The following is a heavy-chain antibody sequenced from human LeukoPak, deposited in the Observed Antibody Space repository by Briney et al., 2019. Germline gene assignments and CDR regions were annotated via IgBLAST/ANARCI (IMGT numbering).Heavy chain of an antibody. V-gene: IGHV4-34*01. J-gene: IGHJ6*02. CDR3: ARAGCSSTSCNQINYYYYYGMDV. Sequence: SETLSLTCAVYGGSFSGYYWSWIRQPPGKGLEWIGEINHSGSTNYNPSLKSRVTISVDTSKNQFSLKLSSVTAADTAAYYCARAGCSSTSCNQINYYYYYGMDVWGQGTTVTVSS. CDR1: GGSFSGYY. D-gene: IGHD2-2*01. CDR2: INHSGST.